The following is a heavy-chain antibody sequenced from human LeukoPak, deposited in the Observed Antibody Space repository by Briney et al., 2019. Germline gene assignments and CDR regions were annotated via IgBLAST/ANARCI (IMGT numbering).Heavy chain of an antibody. Sequence: PGGSLRLSCAASGCTFSNYWMSWVRQAPGKGLEWVANIKEDGSAKYYVDSVKGRFTISRDNDKNSVYLQMNSLRADDTAVYYCARLSYDSGTHYTCYEYWGQGTLVTVSS. J-gene: IGHJ4*02. D-gene: IGHD3-10*01. CDR3: ARLSYDSGTHYTCYEY. CDR1: GCTFSNYW. V-gene: IGHV3-7*01. CDR2: IKEDGSAK.